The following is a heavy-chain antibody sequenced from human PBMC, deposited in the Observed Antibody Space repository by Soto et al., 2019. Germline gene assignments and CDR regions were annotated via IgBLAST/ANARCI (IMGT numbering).Heavy chain of an antibody. D-gene: IGHD2-21*02. V-gene: IGHV1-18*01. CDR2: ISAYNGNT. CDR1: GYTFTSYG. J-gene: IGHJ6*03. Sequence: ASVKVSCKASGYTFTSYGISWVRQAPGQGLEWMGWISAYNGNTNYAQKLQGRVTMTTDTSTSTAYMELRSLRSDDTAVYYCARRPVTTAYYYYYMDVWGKGTTVTVSS. CDR3: ARRPVTTAYYYYYMDV.